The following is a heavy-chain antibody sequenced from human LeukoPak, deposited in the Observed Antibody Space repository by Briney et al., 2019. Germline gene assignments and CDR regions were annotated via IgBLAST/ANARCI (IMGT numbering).Heavy chain of an antibody. CDR3: ARHKGTEVAIPPLLDH. Sequence: SETLSLTCTVSGASINNFNYYWGWVRQPPGKGLEWIVSINYSGATYYNASLKSRVTISVDTSENQLSLQVNSVTAADTAVYYCARHKGTEVAIPPLLDHSGQGTLVTVSS. V-gene: IGHV4-39*01. CDR1: GASINNFNYY. D-gene: IGHD2-21*01. CDR2: INYSGAT. J-gene: IGHJ4*02.